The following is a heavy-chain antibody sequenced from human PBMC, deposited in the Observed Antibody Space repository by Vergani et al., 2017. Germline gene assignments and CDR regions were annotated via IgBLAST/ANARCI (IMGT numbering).Heavy chain of an antibody. J-gene: IGHJ1*01. V-gene: IGHV3-30*03. D-gene: IGHD3-10*01. CDR1: GFTSSYYG. CDR3: ATKSYSTPDCQIGYFGE. CDR2: ISYDGTQK. Sequence: QVHLVESGGGVVQPGRSLRLSCVVSGFTSSYYGMHWVRQAPGKGLEWVAVISYDGTQKYYADSVKGRFTISRDNSKSTLYLQMNSLRTEDTAVYYCATKSYSTPDCQIGYFGEWGQGTLVTVSS.